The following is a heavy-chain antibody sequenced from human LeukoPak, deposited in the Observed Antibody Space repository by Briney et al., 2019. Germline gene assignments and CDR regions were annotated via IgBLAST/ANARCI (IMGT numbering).Heavy chain of an antibody. CDR1: GFTFSSYN. CDR3: ARGRSGYSSDYFDY. D-gene: IGHD3-3*01. V-gene: IGHV3-48*01. J-gene: IGHJ4*02. Sequence: PGGSLRLSCAASGFTFSSYNMNWVRQAPGKGLEWVSYISSSSIPIYYTDSVKGRFTTSRDNAKNSLYLQMNSLRAEDTAVYYCARGRSGYSSDYFDYWGQGTLVTVSS. CDR2: ISSSSIPI.